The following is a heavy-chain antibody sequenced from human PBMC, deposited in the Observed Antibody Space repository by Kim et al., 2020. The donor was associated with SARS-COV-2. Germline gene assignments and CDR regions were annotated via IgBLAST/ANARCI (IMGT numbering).Heavy chain of an antibody. V-gene: IGHV3-43*02. Sequence: GGSLRLSCAASGFTFDDYAMHWVRQAPGKGLEWVSLISGDGGSTYYADSVKGRFTISRDNSKNSLYLQMNSLRTEDTALYYCAKDIGVDEVEMATTLPFGAFDIWGQGTMVTVSS. D-gene: IGHD5-12*01. J-gene: IGHJ3*02. CDR2: ISGDGGST. CDR3: AKDIGVDEVEMATTLPFGAFDI. CDR1: GFTFDDYA.